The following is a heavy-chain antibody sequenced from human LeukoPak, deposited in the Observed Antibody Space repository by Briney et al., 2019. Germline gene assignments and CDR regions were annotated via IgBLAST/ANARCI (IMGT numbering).Heavy chain of an antibody. CDR1: GFTFSSYW. J-gene: IGHJ4*02. Sequence: GGSLRLSCAASGFTFSSYWMNWVRQAPGKGLVWVSRIASGGSSTTYADSVKGRFSISRDNAKNTLYLQMNSLRVEDTAVYYCARGRPHGNDYWGQGTLVAVSS. V-gene: IGHV3-74*01. CDR2: IASGGSST. CDR3: ARGRPHGNDY. D-gene: IGHD4-23*01.